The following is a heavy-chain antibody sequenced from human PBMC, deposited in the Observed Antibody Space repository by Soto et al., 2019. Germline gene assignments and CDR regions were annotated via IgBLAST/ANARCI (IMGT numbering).Heavy chain of an antibody. V-gene: IGHV1-69*01. CDR2: IIPISETT. J-gene: IGHJ6*04. CDR1: GGTFSSYA. D-gene: IGHD2-2*01. CDR3: ARSQGSSTSLEIYYYYYYGMDV. Sequence: QVQLVQSGAEVKKPGSSVKVSCKASGGTFSSYAISWVRQAPGQGLEWMGGIIPISETTNYAQKFQGRVTITADEAKSTAYMGLRSLRSEDTAVYYCARSQGSSTSLEIYYYYYYGMDVWGEGTTVTASS.